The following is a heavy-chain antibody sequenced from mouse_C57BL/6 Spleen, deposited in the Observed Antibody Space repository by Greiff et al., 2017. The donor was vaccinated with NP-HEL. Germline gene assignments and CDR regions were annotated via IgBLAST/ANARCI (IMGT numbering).Heavy chain of an antibody. CDR3: ARQGVMDSSGSAWFAY. D-gene: IGHD3-2*02. Sequence: DVMLVESGGGLVKPGGSLKLSCAASGFTFSDYGMHWVRQAPEKGLEWVAYISSGSSTIYYADTVKGRFTISRDNAKNTLFLQMTSLRSEDTAMYYCARQGVMDSSGSAWFAYWGQGTLVTVSA. CDR2: ISSGSSTI. V-gene: IGHV5-17*01. CDR1: GFTFSDYG. J-gene: IGHJ3*01.